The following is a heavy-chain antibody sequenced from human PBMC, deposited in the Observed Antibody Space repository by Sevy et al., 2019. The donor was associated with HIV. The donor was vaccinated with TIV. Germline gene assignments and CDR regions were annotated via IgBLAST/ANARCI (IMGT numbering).Heavy chain of an antibody. D-gene: IGHD6-13*01. CDR2: IRFDGSNK. CDR3: ANVQEKGSSWYPPDH. CDR1: GFSFRSYG. V-gene: IGHV3-30*02. J-gene: IGHJ4*02. Sequence: GGSLRLSCAASGFSFRSYGMHWVRQAPGKVLEWVAFIRFDGSNKHYADSVKGRFTISRDYSTNTLNLQMNSPRTEDTAGYYWANVQEKGSSWYPPDHWGQGTLVTVSS.